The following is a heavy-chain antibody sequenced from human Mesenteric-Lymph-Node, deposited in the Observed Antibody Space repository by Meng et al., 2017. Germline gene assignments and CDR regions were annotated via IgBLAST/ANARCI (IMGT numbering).Heavy chain of an antibody. D-gene: IGHD3-10*01. J-gene: IGHJ6*02. CDR3: ARERLAINVGPGLKVYYYYGMDV. Sequence: GESLKISCAAYGLTFSRPWMSWVRQAPGKGLEWVANIKQDGSEEYYVDSVKGRFTISRDNAKNSLFLQMNSLRAEDTAVYYCARERLAINVGPGLKVYYYYGMDVWGQGTTVTVSS. V-gene: IGHV3-7*01. CDR1: GLTFSRPW. CDR2: IKQDGSEE.